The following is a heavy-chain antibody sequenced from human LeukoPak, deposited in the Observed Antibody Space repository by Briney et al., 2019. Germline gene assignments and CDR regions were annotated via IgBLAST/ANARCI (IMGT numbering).Heavy chain of an antibody. Sequence: GGSLRLSCAASGFTFSSYGMHWVRQAPGKGLEWVAFIRYDGSNKYYADSVKGRFTISRDNSKNTLYLQMNSLRAEDTAVYYCAKDAATSCRGCYFDYWGQGTLVTVSS. V-gene: IGHV3-30*02. J-gene: IGHJ4*02. CDR1: GFTFSSYG. CDR2: IRYDGSNK. CDR3: AKDAATSCRGCYFDY. D-gene: IGHD2-2*01.